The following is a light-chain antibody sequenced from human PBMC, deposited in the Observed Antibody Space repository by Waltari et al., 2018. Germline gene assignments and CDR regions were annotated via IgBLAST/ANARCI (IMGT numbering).Light chain of an antibody. CDR2: DNN. Sequence: QSVLTQPPSVSAAPGQTVIISCSGSSSNLGSNFLSLFQHLPGTAPKRLIYDNNKRPSGIPGRFSGSKSGTSATLGITGLQTGDEANYYCGTWDSSLSAGVFGGGTSLTVL. V-gene: IGLV1-51*01. CDR3: GTWDSSLSAGV. J-gene: IGLJ2*01. CDR1: SSNLGSNF.